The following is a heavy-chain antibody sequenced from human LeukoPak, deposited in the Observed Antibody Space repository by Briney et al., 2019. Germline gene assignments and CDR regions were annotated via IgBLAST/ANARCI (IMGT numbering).Heavy chain of an antibody. D-gene: IGHD4-17*01. V-gene: IGHV3-21*01. J-gene: IGHJ4*02. CDR1: GFTFSSYS. CDR3: ARGDCGDYVDY. CDR2: ISSSSSYI. Sequence: KTGGSLRLSCAASGFTFSSYSMNWVRQAPGKGLEWVSSISSSSSYIYYADSVKGRFTISRDNAKNSLYLQMNSLRAEDTAVYYCARGDCGDYVDYWGQGTLVTVSS.